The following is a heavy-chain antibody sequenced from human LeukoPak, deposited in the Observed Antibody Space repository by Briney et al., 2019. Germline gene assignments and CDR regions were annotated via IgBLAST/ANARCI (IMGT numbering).Heavy chain of an antibody. CDR2: TRNKANSYTT. CDR1: GFTFSDHY. J-gene: IGHJ4*02. V-gene: IGHV3-72*01. D-gene: IGHD3-16*01. Sequence: GGSLRLSCAASGFTFSDHYMDWVRQAPGKGLEWVGRTRNKANSYTTEYAASVKGRFTISRDDSKNSLYLQMNSLKTEDTAVYYSARGITFGGEYYFDYWGQGTLVTVSS. CDR3: ARGITFGGEYYFDY.